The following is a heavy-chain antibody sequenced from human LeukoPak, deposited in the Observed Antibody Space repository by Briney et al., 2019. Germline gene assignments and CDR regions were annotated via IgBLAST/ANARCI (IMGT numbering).Heavy chain of an antibody. CDR3: ITAAELLWFGELWGVDY. V-gene: IGHV3-15*01. CDR1: GFTFSNAW. D-gene: IGHD3-10*01. J-gene: IGHJ4*02. CDR2: IKNKTDGGTT. Sequence: PGGSLRLSCAASGFTFSNAWMSWVRQAPGKGLEWVGRIKNKTDGGTTVYAAPVKCRFTISRDDSKNTLYLQMNNLKTEDTAVYYCITAAELLWFGELWGVDYWGQETLVSVSS.